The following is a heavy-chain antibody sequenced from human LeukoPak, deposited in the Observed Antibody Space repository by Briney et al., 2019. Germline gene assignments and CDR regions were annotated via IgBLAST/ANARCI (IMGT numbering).Heavy chain of an antibody. CDR2: FDPEDGET. J-gene: IGHJ3*02. Sequence: ASVKVSCKVSGYTLTELSMHWVRQAPGKGLERMGGFDPEDGETIYAQKFQGRVTMTEDTSTDTAYMELSSLRSEDTAVYYCATLYYYDSSGYQRKSHDAFDIWGQGTMVTVSS. CDR1: GYTLTELS. V-gene: IGHV1-24*01. D-gene: IGHD3-22*01. CDR3: ATLYYYDSSGYQRKSHDAFDI.